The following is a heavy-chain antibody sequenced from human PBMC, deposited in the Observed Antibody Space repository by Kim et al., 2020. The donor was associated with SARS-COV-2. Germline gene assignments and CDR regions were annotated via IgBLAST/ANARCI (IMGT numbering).Heavy chain of an antibody. CDR3: ARDKIQQWLGPYDAFDI. CDR1: GFTFSSYA. J-gene: IGHJ3*02. V-gene: IGHV3-30-3*01. D-gene: IGHD6-19*01. Sequence: GGSLRLSCAASGFTFSSYAMHWVRQAPGKGLEWVAVISYDGSNKYYADSVKGRFTISRDNSKNTLYLQMNSLRAEDTAVYYCARDKIQQWLGPYDAFDIWGQGTMVTVSS. CDR2: ISYDGSNK.